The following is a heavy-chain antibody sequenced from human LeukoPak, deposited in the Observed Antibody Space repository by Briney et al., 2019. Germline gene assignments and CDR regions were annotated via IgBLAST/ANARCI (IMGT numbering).Heavy chain of an antibody. CDR2: IYYSGST. D-gene: IGHD6-13*01. CDR1: GGSISSGDYY. V-gene: IGHV4-30-4*01. J-gene: IGHJ4*02. Sequence: SETLSLTCTVSGGSISSGDYYWSWIRQPPGKGPEWIGYIYYSGSTYYNPSLKSRVAISVDTSKNQFSLKLSSVTAADTAVYYCASTVAGMRHWGQGTLVTVSS. CDR3: ASTVAGMRH.